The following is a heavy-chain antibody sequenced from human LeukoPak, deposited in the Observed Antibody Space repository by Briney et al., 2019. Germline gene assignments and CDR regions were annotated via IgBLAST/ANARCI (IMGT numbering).Heavy chain of an antibody. Sequence: PGGSLRLSCAASGFTFSGSAMHWLRQASGKGLEWFGRIRSKANSYATAYAASVKGRFTISRDDSKNTAYLQMNSLKTEDTAVYYCTRRNYSSSWYFDYWGQGTLVTVSP. J-gene: IGHJ4*02. D-gene: IGHD6-13*01. V-gene: IGHV3-73*01. CDR1: GFTFSGSA. CDR3: TRRNYSSSWYFDY. CDR2: IRSKANSYAT.